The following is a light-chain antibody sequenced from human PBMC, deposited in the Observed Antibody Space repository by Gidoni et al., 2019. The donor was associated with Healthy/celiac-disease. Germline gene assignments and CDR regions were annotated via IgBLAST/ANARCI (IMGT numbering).Light chain of an antibody. CDR1: KLGDKY. V-gene: IGLV3-1*01. CDR3: QAWDSSTVV. J-gene: IGLJ2*01. Sequence: SYELTQPPSVSVSPDQTASITCSGDKLGDKYACWYQQTPGQSPVLVIYQDSKRPSGIPERFSGSNSGNTATLTISGTQAMDEADYYCQAWDSSTVVFGGGTKLTVL. CDR2: QDS.